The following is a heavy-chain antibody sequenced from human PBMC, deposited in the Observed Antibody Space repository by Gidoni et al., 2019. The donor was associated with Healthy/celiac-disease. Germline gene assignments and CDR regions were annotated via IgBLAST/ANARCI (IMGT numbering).Heavy chain of an antibody. V-gene: IGHV3-23*01. Sequence: EVQLLESGGGLVQPGGSLRLSCAASGFTVSSYAMSWVRQAPGKGLEWVSAISGSGGSTYYADSVKGRFTISRDNSKNTLYLQMNSLRAEDTAVYYCAKVGGSGWWAFDYWGQGTLVTVSS. D-gene: IGHD6-19*01. CDR1: GFTVSSYA. CDR3: AKVGGSGWWAFDY. CDR2: ISGSGGST. J-gene: IGHJ4*02.